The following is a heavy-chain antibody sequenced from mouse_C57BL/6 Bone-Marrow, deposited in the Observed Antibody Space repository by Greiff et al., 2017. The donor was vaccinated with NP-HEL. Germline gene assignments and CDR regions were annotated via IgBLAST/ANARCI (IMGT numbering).Heavy chain of an antibody. J-gene: IGHJ4*01. CDR3: ARGGYYGPDYAMDY. CDR2: IYPSDSDT. CDR1: GYTFTSYW. D-gene: IGHD1-1*01. V-gene: IGHV1-61*01. Sequence: VQLQQPGAELVRPGSSVKLSCKASGYTFTSYWMDWVKQRPGQGLEWIGNIYPSDSDTHYNQKFKDKATLTVDKSSSTAYMQLSSLTSEDSAVYYCARGGYYGPDYAMDYGGQGTAVTVSS.